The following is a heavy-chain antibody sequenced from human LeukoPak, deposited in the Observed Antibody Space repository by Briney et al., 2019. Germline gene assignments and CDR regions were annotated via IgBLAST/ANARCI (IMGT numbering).Heavy chain of an antibody. J-gene: IGHJ6*02. CDR3: ARMVMVRGVDKYYYYYYGMDV. Sequence: SETLSLTCGVSGGSFSGYYWSWIRQPPGKGLEWIGEINHSGSTNYNPSLKSRVTISVDTSKNQFSLKLSSVTAADTAVYYCARMVMVRGVDKYYYYYYGMDVWGQGTTVTVSS. CDR1: GGSFSGYY. CDR2: INHSGST. D-gene: IGHD3-10*01. V-gene: IGHV4-34*01.